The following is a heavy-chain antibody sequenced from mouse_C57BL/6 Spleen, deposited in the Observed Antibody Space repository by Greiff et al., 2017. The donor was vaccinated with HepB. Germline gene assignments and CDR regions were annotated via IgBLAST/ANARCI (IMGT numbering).Heavy chain of an antibody. CDR2: IWSGGSK. CDR3: ARTSTMGNYFDY. D-gene: IGHD2-1*01. J-gene: IGHJ2*01. CDR1: GFSFTSYG. V-gene: IGHV2-2*01. Sequence: QVQLQQSGPGLVQPSQRLSITCTVSGFSFTSYGVHWVRQSPGKGLEWLGVIWSGGSKAYNAAFISRLSISNDNTKSQVFFKMNSLQAADTAIYYCARTSTMGNYFDYWGKGTTLTVSS.